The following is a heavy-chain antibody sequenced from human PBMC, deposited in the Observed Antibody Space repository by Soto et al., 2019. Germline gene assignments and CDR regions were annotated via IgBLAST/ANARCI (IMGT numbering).Heavy chain of an antibody. CDR1: GGSISISSYY. V-gene: IGHV4-39*01. Sequence: SETLSLTCTVSGGSISISSYYWGWIRQPPGKGLEWIGSIYYSGSTYYNPSLKSRVTISVDTSKNQFSLKLSSVTAADTAVYYCACIFSGGYGYGFYYYGMDVWGQGTTVTVSS. J-gene: IGHJ6*02. CDR3: ACIFSGGYGYGFYYYGMDV. CDR2: IYYSGST. D-gene: IGHD5-18*01.